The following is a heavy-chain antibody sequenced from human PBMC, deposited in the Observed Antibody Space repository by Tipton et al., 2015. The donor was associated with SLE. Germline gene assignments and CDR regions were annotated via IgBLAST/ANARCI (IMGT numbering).Heavy chain of an antibody. V-gene: IGHV4-61*01. CDR1: GGSISSNNYY. CDR2: VYYSGTT. D-gene: IGHD3-22*01. Sequence: TLSLTCTVSGGSISSNNYYWAWIRQPPGKGLEWIGYVYYSGTTNYNPSLKSRVTISVDTSKNQFSLKLSSVTAADTAVYYCARDSSGGYNWFDPWGQGTLVTVSS. J-gene: IGHJ5*02. CDR3: ARDSSGGYNWFDP.